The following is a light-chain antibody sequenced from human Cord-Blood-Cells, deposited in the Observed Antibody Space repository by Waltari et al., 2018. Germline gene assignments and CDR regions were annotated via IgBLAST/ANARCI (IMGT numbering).Light chain of an antibody. J-gene: IGKJ5*01. Sequence: DIQMTQSPSSLSASVGXRVTITCQASQDISNYLNWYQQKPGKAPKLLIYDASNLETGVPSRFSGSGSGTDFTFTISSLQPEDIATYYCQQYDNLPITFGQGTRLEIK. V-gene: IGKV1-33*01. CDR1: QDISNY. CDR3: QQYDNLPIT. CDR2: DAS.